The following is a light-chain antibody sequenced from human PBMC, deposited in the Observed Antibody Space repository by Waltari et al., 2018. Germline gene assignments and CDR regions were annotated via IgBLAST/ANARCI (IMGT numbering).Light chain of an antibody. CDR2: WAS. CDR1: QSVLYSFTNKNY. J-gene: IGKJ3*01. Sequence: DIVMTQSPDSLSVSLGERATINCKSSQSVLYSFTNKNYLAWYQQKPGQPPKLLINWASIRESGVPDRISGSGSGTAFTLTISSLQAEDVAVYYCQQHYSAPPTFGPGTKVDI. V-gene: IGKV4-1*01. CDR3: QQHYSAPPT.